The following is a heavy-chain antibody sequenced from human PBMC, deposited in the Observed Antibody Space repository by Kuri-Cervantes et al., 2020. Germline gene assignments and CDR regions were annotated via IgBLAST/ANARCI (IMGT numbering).Heavy chain of an antibody. CDR2: IYSGGST. D-gene: IGHD6-19*01. J-gene: IGHJ4*02. Sequence: GESLKISCAASGFTVSSNYMSWVRQAPGKGLEWVSVIYSGGSTYYADSVKGRFTISRDNSRNTLYLQMNSLRAEDTAVYYCARVTFGKWLVRGAVGYWGQGTLVTVSS. CDR3: ARVTFGKWLVRGAVGY. V-gene: IGHV3-53*01. CDR1: GFTVSSNY.